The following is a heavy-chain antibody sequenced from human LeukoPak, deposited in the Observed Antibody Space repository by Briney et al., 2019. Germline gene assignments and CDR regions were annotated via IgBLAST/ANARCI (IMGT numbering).Heavy chain of an antibody. CDR1: GDSVSNNSAA. CDR3: ARSKGHLDS. V-gene: IGHV6-1*01. J-gene: IGHJ4*02. Sequence: SQTLSLTCAIPGDSVSNNSAAWNWIRQSPSRGLEWLGRTYYRSKWFNDYAASVRSRITIKPDTPNNQFSLQLNSVTPEDSAMYFCARSKGHLDSWGQGTLVTVSS. CDR2: TYYRSKWFN.